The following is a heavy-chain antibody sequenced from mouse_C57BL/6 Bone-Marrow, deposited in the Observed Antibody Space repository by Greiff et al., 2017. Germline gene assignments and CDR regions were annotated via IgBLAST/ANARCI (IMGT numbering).Heavy chain of an antibody. J-gene: IGHJ2*01. CDR1: GFTFSDYY. D-gene: IGHD3-3*01. Sequence: EVKLMESGGGLVQPGGSLKLSCAASGFTFSDYYMYLVRQTPETRLEWVAYLSNGGGRTYYPDPVKGRFPISRDNSKNPLYLQMSRLKSEDTAMYYCARHGAAPDYWGQGTTLTGSS. CDR3: ARHGAAPDY. CDR2: LSNGGGRT. V-gene: IGHV5-12*01.